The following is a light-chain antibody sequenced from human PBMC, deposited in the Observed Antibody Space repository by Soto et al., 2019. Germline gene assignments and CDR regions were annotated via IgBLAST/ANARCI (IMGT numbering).Light chain of an antibody. CDR2: GAS. CDR3: QHYNSYSEA. Sequence: TVMTQSPDTLSVSPGERVTLSCRASQSVSSSLAWYQQKPGQAPRLLIYGASTRATGIPARFSGSGSGTDFTLTISSLQPDDFATYYCQHYNSYSEAFGQGTKVDIK. CDR1: QSVSSS. J-gene: IGKJ1*01. V-gene: IGKV3-15*01.